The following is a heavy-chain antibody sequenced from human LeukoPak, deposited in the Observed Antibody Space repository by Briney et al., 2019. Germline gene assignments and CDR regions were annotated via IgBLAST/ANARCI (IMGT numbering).Heavy chain of an antibody. CDR1: GYTFTSYD. CDR3: ARGITPRGFDP. CDR2: MNPNSGNT. Sequence: ASVKVSCKASGYTFTSYDINWVRQATGQGLEWMGWMNPNSGNTGYAQKFQGRVTITRNTSISTAYMELSSLRFEDTAVYYCARGITPRGFDPWGQGTLVTVSS. J-gene: IGHJ5*02. V-gene: IGHV1-8*03. D-gene: IGHD2-15*01.